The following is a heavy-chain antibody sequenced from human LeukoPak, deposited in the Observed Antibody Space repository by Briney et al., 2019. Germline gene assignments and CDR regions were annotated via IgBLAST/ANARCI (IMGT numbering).Heavy chain of an antibody. V-gene: IGHV3-23*01. CDR3: AKDRVAAAGL. Sequence: QPGRSLRLSCTASGFSFGDYAISWVRQAPGKGLEWVSAISGSGGSTYYADSVKGRFTISRDNSKNTLYLQMNSLRAEDTAVYYCAKDRVAAAGLWGQGTLVTVSS. CDR1: GFSFGDYA. D-gene: IGHD6-13*01. CDR2: ISGSGGST. J-gene: IGHJ4*02.